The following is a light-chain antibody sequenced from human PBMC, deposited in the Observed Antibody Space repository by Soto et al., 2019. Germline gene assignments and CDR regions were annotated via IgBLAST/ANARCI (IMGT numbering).Light chain of an antibody. Sequence: DIQMTQSPSTLSASVGDRVTITCRASQTIDRWLAWYQQKPGKAPKLLIYDASTLESGVPSRFSGSGSGTEFTLTISCLQSEDFATYYCQQYYSYPGTFGPGTKVDI. J-gene: IGKJ3*01. CDR3: QQYYSYPGT. CDR2: DAS. V-gene: IGKV1-5*01. CDR1: QTIDRW.